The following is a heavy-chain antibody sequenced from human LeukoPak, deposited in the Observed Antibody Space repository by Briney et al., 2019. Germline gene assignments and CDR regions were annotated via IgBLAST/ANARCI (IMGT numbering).Heavy chain of an antibody. CDR1: GFTVSSNY. CDR3: ARHVLLWFGELLYSWFDP. CDR2: IYSGGST. D-gene: IGHD3-10*01. V-gene: IGHV3-66*04. J-gene: IGHJ5*02. Sequence: GGSLRLSCAASGFTVSSNYMSWVRQAPGKGLEWVSVIYSGGSTYYADSVKGRFTISRDNSKNTLYLQMNSLRAEDTAVYYCARHVLLWFGELLYSWFDPWGQGTLVTVSS.